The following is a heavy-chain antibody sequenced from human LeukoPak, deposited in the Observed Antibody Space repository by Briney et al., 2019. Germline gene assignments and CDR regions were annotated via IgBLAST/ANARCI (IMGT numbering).Heavy chain of an antibody. Sequence: GGSPRLSCAASGFTFSSYEMNWVRQDPGEGLEWVSYISSSGTTIYYADSVKGRFTISRDNAKNSLYLQMNSLRAEETAVYYCAELGITMNGGVWGKGTTVTISS. CDR1: GFTFSSYE. CDR3: AELGITMNGGV. D-gene: IGHD3-10*02. CDR2: ISSSGTTI. V-gene: IGHV3-48*03. J-gene: IGHJ6*04.